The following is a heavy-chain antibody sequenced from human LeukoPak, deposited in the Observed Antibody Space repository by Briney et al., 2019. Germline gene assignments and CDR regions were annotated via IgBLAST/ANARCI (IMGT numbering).Heavy chain of an antibody. CDR1: GFTFSDYY. CDR2: LSGSSDTI. Sequence: GGSLRLSCAASGFTFSDYYMSWIRQAPGKGLEWVSYLSGSSDTIYYADSVKDRFTISRDNAKNSLYLQMNSLRAEDTAVYYCARDGTLAARGVYFDYWGQGTLVTVSS. J-gene: IGHJ4*02. D-gene: IGHD6-6*01. V-gene: IGHV3-11*04. CDR3: ARDGTLAARGVYFDY.